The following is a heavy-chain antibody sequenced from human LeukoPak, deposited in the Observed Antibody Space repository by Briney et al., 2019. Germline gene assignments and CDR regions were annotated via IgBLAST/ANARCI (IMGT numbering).Heavy chain of an antibody. CDR2: IHNSGST. CDR3: ARGGWSLDD. CDR1: GASISGCY. J-gene: IGHJ4*02. Sequence: SETLSLTCTVSGASISGCYWSWIRQPPGKALEWIGYIHNSGSTNYNPSLKSRVSMSVDTSKNQFSLKVNSVTAEDTAVYYCARGGWSLDDWGQGTLVTVSS. D-gene: IGHD3-3*01. V-gene: IGHV4-59*01.